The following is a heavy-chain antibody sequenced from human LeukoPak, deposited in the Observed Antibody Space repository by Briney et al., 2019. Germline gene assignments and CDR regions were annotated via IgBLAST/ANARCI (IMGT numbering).Heavy chain of an antibody. CDR1: GFTFRRHW. J-gene: IGHJ4*02. Sequence: PGGSLRLSCAASGFTFRRHWMHWVRQAPGKGLVWVSRINGDGSATYYADSVKGRFSISRDNPKNTLYLHMYSLRADDTAVYYCGTGYSSSWYRVYWGQGTLVTVSS. D-gene: IGHD6-13*01. CDR2: INGDGSAT. CDR3: GTGYSSSWYRVY. V-gene: IGHV3-74*01.